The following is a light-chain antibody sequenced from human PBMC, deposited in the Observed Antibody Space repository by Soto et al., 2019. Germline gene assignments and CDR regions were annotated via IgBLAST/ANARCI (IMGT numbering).Light chain of an antibody. Sequence: QSALTQPPSVSGVPGQRVTISCTGSSSNIGAGYDVHWYQQLPGTAPKLLIYGNSNRPSGVPDRFCGSKSGTSASLAITGLQAEDEADYYCQSYDSSLSGWVFGGGTKVTVL. V-gene: IGLV1-40*01. J-gene: IGLJ3*02. CDR2: GNS. CDR3: QSYDSSLSGWV. CDR1: SSNIGAGYD.